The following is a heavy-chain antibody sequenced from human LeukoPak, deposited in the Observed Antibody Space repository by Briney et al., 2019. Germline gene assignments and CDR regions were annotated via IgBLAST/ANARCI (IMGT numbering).Heavy chain of an antibody. Sequence: PGGSLRLTCAASGFTFSSYGMHWVRQAPGKGLEWVSAISGGGASTYYADSVKGRFTISRDNSKDTLYLQMNSLRAEDTAVYFCAKVREYSSSRWYYFDYWGQGTLVTVSS. CDR1: GFTFSSYG. D-gene: IGHD6-6*01. CDR3: AKVREYSSSRWYYFDY. J-gene: IGHJ4*02. CDR2: ISGGGAST. V-gene: IGHV3-23*01.